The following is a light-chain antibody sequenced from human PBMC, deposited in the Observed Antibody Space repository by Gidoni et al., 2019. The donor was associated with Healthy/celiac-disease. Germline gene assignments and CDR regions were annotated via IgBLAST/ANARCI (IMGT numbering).Light chain of an antibody. J-gene: IGKJ1*01. V-gene: IGKV3-20*01. CDR1: QSVSSSY. Sequence: VLTQSPCTLSLSPGERATLPCRASQSVSSSYLAWYQQTPCQAPRLLIYFAASRAPGIHDRFSDSGSVTDFPLSISHLEPEDIAVYLCQQYGSSPPRWTFXQXTKVEIK. CDR3: QQYGSSPPRWT. CDR2: FAA.